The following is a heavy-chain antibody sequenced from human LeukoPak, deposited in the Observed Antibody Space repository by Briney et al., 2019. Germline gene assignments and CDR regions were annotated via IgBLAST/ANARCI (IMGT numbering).Heavy chain of an antibody. V-gene: IGHV3-30*04. CDR1: GFTFSSYA. CDR3: ARVAGRVNYYYGMDV. Sequence: GRSLRLSCAASGFTFSSYAMHWVRQAPGKGLEWVAVISYDGSNKYYADSVKGRFTISRDNSKSTLYLQMNSLRAEDTAVYYCARVAGRVNYYYGMDVWGQGTTVTVSS. D-gene: IGHD6-19*01. CDR2: ISYDGSNK. J-gene: IGHJ6*02.